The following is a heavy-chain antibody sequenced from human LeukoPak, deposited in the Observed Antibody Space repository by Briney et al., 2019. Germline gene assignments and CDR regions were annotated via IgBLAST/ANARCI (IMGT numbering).Heavy chain of an antibody. CDR2: IRSKAYGGTT. CDR1: GFTFGDYA. Sequence: GGSLRLSCTASGFTFGDYAMSWFRQAPGKGLEWVGFIRSKAYGGTTEHAASVKGRFTISRDDSKSIAYLQMNSLKTEDTAVYYCTRDHRYYYDSSGYWFDYWGQGTLVTVSS. D-gene: IGHD3-22*01. J-gene: IGHJ4*02. V-gene: IGHV3-49*03. CDR3: TRDHRYYYDSSGYWFDY.